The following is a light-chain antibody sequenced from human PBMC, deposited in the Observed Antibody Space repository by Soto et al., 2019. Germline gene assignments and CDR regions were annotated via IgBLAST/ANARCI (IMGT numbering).Light chain of an antibody. V-gene: IGLV2-14*01. Sequence: QSALTQPASVSGSPGQSITISCTGTSSDVGGYNYVSWYQQHPGKAPKLMIYDVSNRPSGVSNRFSGSKSGNTASLTISGLQAEDEADYYCSSYTSSSTLTVLGTGTKVTVL. CDR2: DVS. J-gene: IGLJ1*01. CDR1: SSDVGGYNY. CDR3: SSYTSSSTLTV.